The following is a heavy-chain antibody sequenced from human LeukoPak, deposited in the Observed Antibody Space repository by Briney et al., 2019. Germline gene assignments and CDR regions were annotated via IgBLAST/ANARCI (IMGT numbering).Heavy chain of an antibody. CDR1: GYSFSIFG. D-gene: IGHD4-17*01. Sequence: ASVKASCKASGYSFSIFGMTWVRQAPGQGLEWMGWISASSGNTNYAQELQDRVTMTTDTSTSTAYMELRSLKSDDTAIYYCARAGATETTHFDYWGQGTLVTVSS. V-gene: IGHV1-18*01. CDR2: ISASSGNT. J-gene: IGHJ4*02. CDR3: ARAGATETTHFDY.